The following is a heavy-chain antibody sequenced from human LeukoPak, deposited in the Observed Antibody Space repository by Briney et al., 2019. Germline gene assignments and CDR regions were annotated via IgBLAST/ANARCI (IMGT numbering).Heavy chain of an antibody. CDR2: IYYSGST. Sequence: SETLSLTCTVSGGSISSGGYYWSWIRQHPGTGLEWIGYIYYSGSTYYNPSLKSRVTISVDTSKNQFSLKLSSVTAADTAVYYCASGLLSRMSDIVVVPAAVQHWGQGTLVTVSS. D-gene: IGHD2-2*01. V-gene: IGHV4-31*03. CDR3: ASGLLSRMSDIVVVPAAVQH. J-gene: IGHJ1*01. CDR1: GGSISSGGYY.